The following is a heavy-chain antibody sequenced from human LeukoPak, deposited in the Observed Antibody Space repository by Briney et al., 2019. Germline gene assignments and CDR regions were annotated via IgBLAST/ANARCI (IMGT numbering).Heavy chain of an antibody. Sequence: GGSLRLSCAASGFTLSSYAMHWVREPPGKGLEWVVVIWYDGVHKYYRDSVKGRFTISRDNYKNTVYLQMNSLRAEDTAVYYCARRAGRYYSITSCFDLDHWGQGTLVTVSS. CDR2: IWYDGVHK. D-gene: IGHD2-2*01. CDR1: GFTLSSYA. J-gene: IGHJ4*02. CDR3: ARRAGRYYSITSCFDLDH. V-gene: IGHV3-30*04.